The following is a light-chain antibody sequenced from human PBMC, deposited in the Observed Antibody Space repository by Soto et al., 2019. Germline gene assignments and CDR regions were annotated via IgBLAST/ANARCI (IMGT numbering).Light chain of an antibody. CDR1: QSISSY. J-gene: IGKJ2*01. Sequence: DIQMTQSPSSLSASVGDRVTITCRASQSISSYINWYQQKPGKAPKLLIYAASSLQSGVPSRFSGSGSGTDFTLTISSLQPEDFATYYCQQSYSTPYPFGQGTKLEIK. CDR3: QQSYSTPYP. V-gene: IGKV1-39*01. CDR2: AAS.